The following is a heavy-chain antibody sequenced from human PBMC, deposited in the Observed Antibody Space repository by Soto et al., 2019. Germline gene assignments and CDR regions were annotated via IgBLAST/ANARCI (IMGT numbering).Heavy chain of an antibody. CDR1: GFTFSSYS. J-gene: IGHJ4*02. Sequence: PGGSLRLSCAASGFTFSSYSMNWVRQAPGKGLEWASYISSSRSTIYYADSVKGRFTISRDNAKNSLYLQMNSLRAEDTAVYYCASQSSEWLLFASWGQGTLVTVSS. CDR3: ASQSSEWLLFAS. V-gene: IGHV3-48*01. D-gene: IGHD5-12*01. CDR2: ISSSRSTI.